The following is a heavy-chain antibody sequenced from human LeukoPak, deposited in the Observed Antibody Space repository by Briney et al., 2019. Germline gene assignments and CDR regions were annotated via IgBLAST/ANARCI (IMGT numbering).Heavy chain of an antibody. D-gene: IGHD3-3*01. CDR2: IYYSGST. J-gene: IGHJ4*02. Sequence: PSETLSLTCTVSGGSISSSSYYWGWIRQPPGKGLEWIGRIYYSGSTYDNPSLKSRVTISVDTSKTQFSLKLRSVTAADTAVYYCAIRYYDFWSGYFLLDYWGQGTLVTVSS. CDR1: GGSISSSSYY. V-gene: IGHV4-39*01. CDR3: AIRYYDFWSGYFLLDY.